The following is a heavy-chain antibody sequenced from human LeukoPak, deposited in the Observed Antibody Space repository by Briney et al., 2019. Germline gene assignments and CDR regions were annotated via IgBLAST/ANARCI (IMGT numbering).Heavy chain of an antibody. J-gene: IGHJ4*02. CDR3: AKVRWNYYFDY. CDR2: ISSSSEYR. CDR1: GFTFSGYS. D-gene: IGHD4-23*01. V-gene: IGHV3-21*01. Sequence: GGSLRLSCTASGFTFSGYSMNWVRQAPGKGLEWVSGISSSSEYRHYADSLKGRFTISRDNAKNSLYLQINSLRAEDTAVYYCAKVRWNYYFDYWGQGTLVTVSS.